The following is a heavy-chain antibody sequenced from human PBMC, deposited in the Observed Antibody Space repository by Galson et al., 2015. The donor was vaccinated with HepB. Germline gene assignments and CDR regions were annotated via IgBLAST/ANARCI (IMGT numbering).Heavy chain of an antibody. D-gene: IGHD1-26*01. V-gene: IGHV3-23*01. J-gene: IGHJ5*02. Sequence: SLRLSCAASGFTFSSYAMSWVRQAPGKGLEWVSAISGSGGSTYYADSVKGRFTISRDNSKNTLYLQMNSLRAEDTAVYYCAKGVMGGDRFDPWGQGTLVTVSS. CDR2: ISGSGGST. CDR1: GFTFSSYA. CDR3: AKGVMGGDRFDP.